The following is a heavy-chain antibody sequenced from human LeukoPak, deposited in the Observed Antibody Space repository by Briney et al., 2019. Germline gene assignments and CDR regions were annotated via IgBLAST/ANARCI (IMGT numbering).Heavy chain of an antibody. CDR3: ARDVAGYYSF. J-gene: IGHJ4*02. V-gene: IGHV4-39*07. Sequence: SETLSLTCTVSGGSISSSSYYWGWIRQPPGKRPEWIASINYSGSTYYNLFLKSRVTISMDTSKNQLSLKLGSVTAADTAVYFCARDVAGYYSFWGQGTLVTVSS. D-gene: IGHD6-19*01. CDR2: INYSGST. CDR1: GGSISSSSYY.